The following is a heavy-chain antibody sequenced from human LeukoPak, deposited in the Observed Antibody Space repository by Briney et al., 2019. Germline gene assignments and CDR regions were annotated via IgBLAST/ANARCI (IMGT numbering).Heavy chain of an antibody. CDR3: ARVLHKRNYDSSTYYGY. D-gene: IGHD3-22*01. CDR1: GGSFSGYY. V-gene: IGHV3-11*04. J-gene: IGHJ4*02. Sequence: LSLTCAVYGGSFSGYYWSWIRQPPGKGLEWVSYISSSSSTIYYADSVKGRFTISRDNAKNSLYLQMNSLRAEDTAVYYCARVLHKRNYDSSTYYGYWGQGTLVTVSS. CDR2: ISSSSSTI.